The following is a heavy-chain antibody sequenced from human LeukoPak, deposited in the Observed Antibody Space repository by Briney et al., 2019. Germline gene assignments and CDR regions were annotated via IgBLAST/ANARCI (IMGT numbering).Heavy chain of an antibody. CDR2: ISSSGSTI. J-gene: IGHJ6*02. CDR3: ARESSSGWYRYYCGMDV. D-gene: IGHD6-19*01. V-gene: IGHV3-11*01. Sequence: GGSLRLSCAASGFTFSDYYMSWIRQAPGKGLEWVSYISSSGSTIYYADSVKGRFTISRDNAKNSLYLQMNSLRAEDTAVYYCARESSSGWYRYYCGMDVWGQGTTVTVSS. CDR1: GFTFSDYY.